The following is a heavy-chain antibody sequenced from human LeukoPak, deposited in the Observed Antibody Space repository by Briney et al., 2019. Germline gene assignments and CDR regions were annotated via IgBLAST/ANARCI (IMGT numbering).Heavy chain of an antibody. CDR1: GGSFSGYY. D-gene: IGHD3-22*01. CDR3: ARSYYDSSGYYPRGAFDI. J-gene: IGHJ3*02. V-gene: IGHV4-34*01. CDR2: INHSGST. Sequence: SETLSLTCAVYGGSFSGYYWSWIRQPPGKGLEWMGEINHSGSTNYNPSLKSRVTISVDTSKNQFSLKLSSVTAADTAVYYCARSYYDSSGYYPRGAFDIWGQGTMVTVSS.